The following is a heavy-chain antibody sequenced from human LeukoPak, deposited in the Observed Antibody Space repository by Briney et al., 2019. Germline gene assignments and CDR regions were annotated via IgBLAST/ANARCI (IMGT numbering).Heavy chain of an antibody. J-gene: IGHJ6*02. CDR1: GFTFSSYG. D-gene: IGHD2-2*01. Sequence: GGSLRLSCAASGFTFSSYGMPWVRQAPGKGLEWVAVIWYDGSNKYYADSVKGRFTISRDNSKNTLYLQMNSLRAEDTAVYYCARGVYCSSTSCHYHGMDVWGQGTTVTVSS. V-gene: IGHV3-33*01. CDR3: ARGVYCSSTSCHYHGMDV. CDR2: IWYDGSNK.